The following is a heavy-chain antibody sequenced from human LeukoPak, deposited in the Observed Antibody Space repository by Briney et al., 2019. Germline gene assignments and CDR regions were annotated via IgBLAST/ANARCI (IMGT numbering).Heavy chain of an antibody. CDR2: IRQDGSEK. CDR1: GFTFSNYW. D-gene: IGHD1-1*01. CDR3: ARSTAGLDY. J-gene: IGHJ4*02. Sequence: SGGSLRLSCAASGFTFSNYWMSWVRQAPGKGLEWVANIRQDGSEKYYVDSMRGRFTISRDNAKNSLYLQMSSLRAEDTAVYYCARSTAGLDYWGQGTLVTVSS. V-gene: IGHV3-7*01.